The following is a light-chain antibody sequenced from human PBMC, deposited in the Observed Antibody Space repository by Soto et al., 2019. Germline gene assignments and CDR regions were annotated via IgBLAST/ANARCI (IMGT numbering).Light chain of an antibody. J-gene: IGKJ4*01. CDR1: QSFSSF. Sequence: EIVFTQSPATLSLSPGERSTLSFMASQSFSSFLSWYQQNPGQATRLLIYDASNRATGIPARFSCSGYETDFTLTISSIEPEDCAVYYCQQRSNRPPGAFGGGTKVEIK. V-gene: IGKV3-11*01. CDR2: DAS. CDR3: QQRSNRPPGA.